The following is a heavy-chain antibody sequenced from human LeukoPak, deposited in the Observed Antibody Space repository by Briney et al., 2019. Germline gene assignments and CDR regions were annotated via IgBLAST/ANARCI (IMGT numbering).Heavy chain of an antibody. D-gene: IGHD6-13*01. CDR1: GFTFSGHS. V-gene: IGHV3-7*01. Sequence: PGESLRLSCAASGFTFSGHSMTWVRQPPGKGLEWVANINRDGSERFYVDFVKGRFTISRDNADNSMYLQMNSLGAEDTAVYYCGRVIAGAIDYWGQGTLVTVSS. CDR3: GRVIAGAIDY. J-gene: IGHJ4*02. CDR2: INRDGSER.